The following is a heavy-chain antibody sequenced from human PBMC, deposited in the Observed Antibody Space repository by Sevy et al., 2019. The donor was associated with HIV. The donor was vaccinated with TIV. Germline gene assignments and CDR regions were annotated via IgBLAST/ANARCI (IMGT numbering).Heavy chain of an antibody. D-gene: IGHD2-2*01. V-gene: IGHV4-59*08. CDR3: ARGAVVIGTAATPVLDF. CDR2: IYNNIGST. Sequence: SETLSLTCSVSDDSINSYYWSWIRQPPGKGVEWIGYIYNNIGSTSYNPSLTSRVTISVDTSKNHFSLKLTSLTAADTAIYYCARGAVVIGTAATPVLDFWGLGSLVTVSS. CDR1: DDSINSYY. J-gene: IGHJ4*02.